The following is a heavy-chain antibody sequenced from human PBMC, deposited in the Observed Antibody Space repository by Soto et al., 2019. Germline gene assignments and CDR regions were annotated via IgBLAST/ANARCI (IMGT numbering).Heavy chain of an antibody. J-gene: IGHJ4*02. CDR3: ARAGLSSSWYYFDY. CDR2: ISAYNGNT. Sequence: ASVKVSCKSSVYIFSSYDMSWVRQAPGQGLEWMGWISAYNGNTNYAQKLQGRVTMTTDTSTSTAYMELRSLRSDDTAVYYCARAGLSSSWYYFDYWGQGTLVTVSS. V-gene: IGHV1-18*01. CDR1: VYIFSSYD. D-gene: IGHD6-13*01.